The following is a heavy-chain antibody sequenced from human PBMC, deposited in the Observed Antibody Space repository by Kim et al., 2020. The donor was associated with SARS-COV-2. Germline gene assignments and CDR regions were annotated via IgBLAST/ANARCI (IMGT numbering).Heavy chain of an antibody. Sequence: SETLSLTCTVSGGSISSYYWSWIRQPPGKGLEWIGYIYYSGSTNYNPSLKSRVTISVDTSKNQFSLKLSSVTAADTAVYYCARDRLAAAGPNWFDPWGQGTLVTVSS. CDR1: GGSISSYY. D-gene: IGHD6-13*01. J-gene: IGHJ5*02. V-gene: IGHV4-59*01. CDR3: ARDRLAAAGPNWFDP. CDR2: IYYSGST.